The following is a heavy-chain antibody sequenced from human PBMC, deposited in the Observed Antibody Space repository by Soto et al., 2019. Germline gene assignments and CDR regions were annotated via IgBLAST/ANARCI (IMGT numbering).Heavy chain of an antibody. D-gene: IGHD2-8*01. J-gene: IGHJ4*02. V-gene: IGHV3-23*01. CDR3: AKDPSEVYCTNGVGYYSAY. CDR2: ISGSGGST. CDR1: GFTFSSYA. Sequence: EVQLLESGGGLVQPGGSLRLSCAASGFTFSSYAMNWVRQAPGKGLEWVSAISGSGGSTYYADSVKGRFTISRDNSKNPLYLQMDSVRAEDTAVYNCAKDPSEVYCTNGVGYYSAYWGQGRLVAVAS.